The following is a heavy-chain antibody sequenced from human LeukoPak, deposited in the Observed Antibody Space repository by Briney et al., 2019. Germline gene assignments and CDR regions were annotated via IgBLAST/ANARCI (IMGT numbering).Heavy chain of an antibody. CDR2: ISWNSGSI. D-gene: IGHD3-22*01. CDR3: AKARDSSGYYDDAFDI. Sequence: GGSLRLSCAASGFTFDDYAMRWVRQAPGKGLEWVLGISWNSGSIGYADSVKGRFTISRDNAKNSLYLQMNSLRAEDTALYYCAKARDSSGYYDDAFDIWGQGTMVTVSS. V-gene: IGHV3-9*01. CDR1: GFTFDDYA. J-gene: IGHJ3*02.